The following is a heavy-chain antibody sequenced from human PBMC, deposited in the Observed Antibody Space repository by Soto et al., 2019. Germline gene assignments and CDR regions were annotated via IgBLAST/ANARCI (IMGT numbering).Heavy chain of an antibody. J-gene: IGHJ4*02. D-gene: IGHD7-27*01. V-gene: IGHV3-30*18. CDR2: ISGDGTDK. CDR3: AKDWGITITTVGYFRS. Sequence: QVQLVETGGGVVQPGRSLRLSCAASGFAFSNFDMHWIRQAPGKGLEWVTTISGDGTDKSYGGSVKGRFAISRDNSKNTLYLHMSGLGPEDTAVYYCAKDWGITITTVGYFRSWGQGTLVTASA. CDR1: GFAFSNFD.